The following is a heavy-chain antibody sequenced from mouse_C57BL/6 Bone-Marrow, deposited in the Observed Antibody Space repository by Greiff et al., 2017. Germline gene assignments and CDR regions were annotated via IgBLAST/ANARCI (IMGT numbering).Heavy chain of an antibody. Sequence: QVQLKESGAELVRPGASVTLSCKASGYTFTDYEMHWVKQTPVHGLEWIGAIDPETGGTAYNQKFKGKAILTADKSSSTAYMGLRSLTSEDSSVYYCTRCPNWSFDYWGQGTTLTVSS. CDR1: GYTFTDYE. V-gene: IGHV1-15*01. CDR2: IDPETGGT. CDR3: TRCPNWSFDY. J-gene: IGHJ2*01. D-gene: IGHD4-1*01.